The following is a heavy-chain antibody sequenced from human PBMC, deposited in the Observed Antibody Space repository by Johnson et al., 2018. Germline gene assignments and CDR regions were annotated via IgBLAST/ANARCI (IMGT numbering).Heavy chain of an antibody. Sequence: QVQLVQSGGGVVQPGRSLRLSCAASGFTFSSYGIHGVRQAPGKGLEWVSVIYSGGSTYYADSVKGRFTISRDNSKNTLYLQMNSLRAEDTAVYYCARVWWLLQTSYYMDVWGKGTTVTVSS. D-gene: IGHD3-22*01. CDR1: GFTFSSYG. CDR2: IYSGGST. J-gene: IGHJ6*03. CDR3: ARVWWLLQTSYYMDV. V-gene: IGHV3-NL1*01.